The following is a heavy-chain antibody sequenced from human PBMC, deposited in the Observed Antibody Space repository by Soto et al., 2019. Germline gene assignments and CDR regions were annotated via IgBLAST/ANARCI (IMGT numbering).Heavy chain of an antibody. CDR2: IIPIFGTA. J-gene: IGHJ5*02. CDR3: ARVHARDLWSGYYIGLDWFDP. CDR1: GGTFSSYA. D-gene: IGHD3-3*01. Sequence: QVQLVQSGAEVKKPGSSVKVSCKASGGTFSSYAISWVRQAPGQGLEWMGGIIPIFGTANYAQKFQGRVTITADKSTSTAYMELSSLRAEDTAVYYCARVHARDLWSGYYIGLDWFDPWGQGTLVPVSS. V-gene: IGHV1-69*06.